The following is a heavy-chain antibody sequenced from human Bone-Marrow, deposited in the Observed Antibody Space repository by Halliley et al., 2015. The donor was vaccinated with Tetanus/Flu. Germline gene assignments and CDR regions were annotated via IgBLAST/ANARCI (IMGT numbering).Heavy chain of an antibody. Sequence: GSNKLYADSVKGRFTISRDNFRKTLYLQMNSLRAEDTAVYYCVRDCCRLDCVNGECCTYYFDAWGHGTLVTVSS. CDR3: VRDCCRLDCVNGECCTYYFDA. J-gene: IGHJ4*01. V-gene: IGHV3-33*01. CDR2: GSNK. D-gene: IGHD2-8*01.